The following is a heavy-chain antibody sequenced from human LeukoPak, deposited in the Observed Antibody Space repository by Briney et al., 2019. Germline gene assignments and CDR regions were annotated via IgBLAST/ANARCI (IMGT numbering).Heavy chain of an antibody. CDR1: GFTVSEND. CDR2: VYSGGSP. J-gene: IGHJ4*01. D-gene: IGHD6-13*01. Sequence: GGSLRLSCAASGFTVSENDMSWVRQAPGKGLEWVSGVYSGGSPYYADSVKGRFTISRDISKNTFYLQVNSLRVEDTALYYCARAPGSTWYFDSWGHGTLVTVSS. V-gene: IGHV3-66*01. CDR3: ARAPGSTWYFDS.